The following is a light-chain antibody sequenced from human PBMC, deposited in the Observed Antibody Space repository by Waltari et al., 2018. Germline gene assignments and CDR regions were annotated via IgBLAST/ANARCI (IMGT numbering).Light chain of an antibody. CDR2: RAS. Sequence: DIHLTQSPSSVSASVGDRVTITCRASQDISSWLAWYRQKPGKAPETLLFRASRLQSGVPSRFSGSGSGTDFTLTISNLQPEDFATYFCQQGHSFPLTFGGGAKVEIK. V-gene: IGKV1-12*01. J-gene: IGKJ4*01. CDR1: QDISSW. CDR3: QQGHSFPLT.